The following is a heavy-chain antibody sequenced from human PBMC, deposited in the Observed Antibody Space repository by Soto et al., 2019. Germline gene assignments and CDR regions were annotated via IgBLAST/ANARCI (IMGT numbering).Heavy chain of an antibody. CDR3: AVPTVARSYNY. CDR2: MNPNSGNT. CDR1: GYTFTSFD. Sequence: QVQLVQSGAEVQKPWASVKVSCKASGYTFTSFDINWVRQATGQGLEWMGWMNPNSGNTGYAQTFQARVTMTRTTSISTTYMELSSLRSEDTAVYYCAVPTVARSYNYWGQGTLVTVSS. D-gene: IGHD1-26*01. V-gene: IGHV1-8*01. J-gene: IGHJ4*02.